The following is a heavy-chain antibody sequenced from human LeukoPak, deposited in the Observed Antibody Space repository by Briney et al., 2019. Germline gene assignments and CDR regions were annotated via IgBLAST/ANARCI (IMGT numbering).Heavy chain of an antibody. CDR3: ARDPGGYSYGYYFDN. D-gene: IGHD5-18*01. CDR2: IKQDGSEK. CDR1: GFTFSSYS. V-gene: IGHV3-7*05. Sequence: GGSLRLSCAASGFTFSSYSMNWVRQAPGKGLEWVANIKQDGSEKYYVDSVKGRFTISRDNAKKSLYLQMSSLRAEDTAVYYCARDPGGYSYGYYFDNWGQGTTVTVSS. J-gene: IGHJ4*02.